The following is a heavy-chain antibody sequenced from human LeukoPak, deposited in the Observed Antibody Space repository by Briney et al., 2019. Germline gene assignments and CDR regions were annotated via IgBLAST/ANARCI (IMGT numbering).Heavy chain of an antibody. CDR3: ARGWLGGGTYYYYYGMDV. J-gene: IGHJ6*02. Sequence: SETLSLTCAVYGGSFSGYYWSWIRQPPGKGLEWIGEINHSGSTNYNPSLKSRVTISVDTSKNQFSLKLSSVTAADTAVYYCARGWLGGGTYYYYYGMDVWGQGTTVTVSS. CDR1: GGSFSGYY. D-gene: IGHD3-10*01. V-gene: IGHV4-34*01. CDR2: INHSGST.